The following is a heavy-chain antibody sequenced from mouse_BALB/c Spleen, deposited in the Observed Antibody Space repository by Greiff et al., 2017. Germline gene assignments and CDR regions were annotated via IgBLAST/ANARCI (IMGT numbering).Heavy chain of an antibody. D-gene: IGHD2-2*01. CDR1: GFSLTSYG. CDR2: IWSGGST. V-gene: IGHV2-2*02. J-gene: IGHJ3*01. CDR3: ARNVGGYDGAWFAY. Sequence: VQLQQSGPGLVQPSQSLSITCTVSGFSLTSYGVHWVRQSPGKGLEWLGVIWSGGSTDYNAAFISRLSISKDNSKSQVFFKMNSLQANDTAIYYCARNVGGYDGAWFAYWGQGTLVTVSA.